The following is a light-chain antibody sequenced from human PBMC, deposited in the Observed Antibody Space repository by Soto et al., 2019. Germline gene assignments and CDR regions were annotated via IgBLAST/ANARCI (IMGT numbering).Light chain of an antibody. CDR3: QQTYSTPQT. Sequence: DIQMTQSPSSLSASVGDRVTITCRASQSISSYLNWYQQKPGKAPKLLIYAASSLQSGVPSRFSGSGSGTDFNLTISSLQPADFATYYCQQTYSTPQTFGPATKGDIK. CDR1: QSISSY. CDR2: AAS. V-gene: IGKV1-39*01. J-gene: IGKJ3*01.